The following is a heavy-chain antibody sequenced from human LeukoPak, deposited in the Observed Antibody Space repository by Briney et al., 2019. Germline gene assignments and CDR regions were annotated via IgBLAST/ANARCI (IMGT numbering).Heavy chain of an antibody. V-gene: IGHV4-59*11. J-gene: IGHJ4*02. CDR3: ARGGSSGWPLDY. CDR2: IYYSGST. CDR1: GGSISSHY. Sequence: SETLSLTCTVSGGSISSHYRSWIRQPPGKGLEWIGYIYYSGSTNYNPSLKSRVTISVDTSKNQFSLKLSSVTAADTAVYYCARGGSSGWPLDYWGQGTLVTVSS. D-gene: IGHD6-19*01.